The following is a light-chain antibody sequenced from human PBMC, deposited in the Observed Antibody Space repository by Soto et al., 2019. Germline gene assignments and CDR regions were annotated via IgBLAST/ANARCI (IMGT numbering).Light chain of an antibody. CDR2: EVS. V-gene: IGLV2-14*01. CDR1: SSDVGGYNY. Sequence: QSVLTQPASVSGSPGQSITISCTGTSSDVGGYNYVSWYQQHPGKAPKLMISEVSNRPSSVSNRFSGSKSGNTASLTISGLQAEDEADYYCSSYTTSSTPNWMFGGGTKLTV. J-gene: IGLJ3*02. CDR3: SSYTTSSTPNWM.